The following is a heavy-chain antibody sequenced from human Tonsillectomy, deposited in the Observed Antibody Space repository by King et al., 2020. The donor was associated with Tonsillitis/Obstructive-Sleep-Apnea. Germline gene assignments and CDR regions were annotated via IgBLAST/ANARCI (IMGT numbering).Heavy chain of an antibody. J-gene: IGHJ2*01. D-gene: IGHD7-27*01. Sequence: QLVQSGAEVKKPGSSVKVSCKASGGTFSSYAISWVRQAPGQGLEWMGGIIPIFGTANYAQKFQGRVTITADESTSTAYMELSSLRSEDTAVYYCARDLSTGDAPQYWYLDLWGRGTLVTVSS. CDR1: GGTFSSYA. CDR2: IIPIFGTA. V-gene: IGHV1-69*01. CDR3: ARDLSTGDAPQYWYLDL.